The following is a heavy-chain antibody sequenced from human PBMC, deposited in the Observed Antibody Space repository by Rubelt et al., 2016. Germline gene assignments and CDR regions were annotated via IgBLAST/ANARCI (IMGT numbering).Heavy chain of an antibody. D-gene: IGHD6-19*01. Sequence: QVQLVQSGAEVKKLGASVKVSCKASGYTFTSYAMHWVRQAPGQRLEWMGWINAGNGNTKYSQKFQGRVTITRDTSASTAYMELSSLRSEDTAVYYCARAGDIAVAGTFWLDYWGQGTLVTVSS. V-gene: IGHV1-3*01. J-gene: IGHJ4*02. CDR3: ARAGDIAVAGTFWLDY. CDR2: INAGNGNT. CDR1: GYTFTSYA.